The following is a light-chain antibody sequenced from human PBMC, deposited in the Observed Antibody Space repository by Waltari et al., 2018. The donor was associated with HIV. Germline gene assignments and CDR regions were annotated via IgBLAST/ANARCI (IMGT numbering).Light chain of an antibody. Sequence: FILTQPHSVSESPGKTVIISCTRNSGDIASQSVQWYQQRPGSAPTPVIYEDNRRPSGVPDRFSGSIDSASNSAFLTISGLKTEDEAAYYCQSYDYTIQVFGGGTKLTVL. CDR3: QSYDYTIQV. CDR2: EDN. CDR1: SGDIASQS. V-gene: IGLV6-57*04. J-gene: IGLJ3*02.